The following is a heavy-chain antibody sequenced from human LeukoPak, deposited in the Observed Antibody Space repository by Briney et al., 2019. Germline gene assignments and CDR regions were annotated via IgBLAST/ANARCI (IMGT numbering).Heavy chain of an antibody. CDR3: ARDNSFSGSRYYYYMDV. Sequence: SVKVSCKASGGTFSSYGISWVRQAPGQGLEWMGRINPNFGVANYAQKFQGRLTITADKSTSTAYMELNSLRSEDTAIYYCARDNSFSGSRYYYYMDVWGKGTTVTVSS. CDR2: INPNFGVA. V-gene: IGHV1-69*04. D-gene: IGHD1-26*01. J-gene: IGHJ6*03. CDR1: GGTFSSYG.